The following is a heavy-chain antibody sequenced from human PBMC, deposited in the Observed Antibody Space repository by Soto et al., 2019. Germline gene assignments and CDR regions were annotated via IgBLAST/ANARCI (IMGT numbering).Heavy chain of an antibody. V-gene: IGHV4-61*01. J-gene: IGHJ4*02. Sequence: SETLSLTCTVSGDSVSSGSYDWSWIRQPPGKGLERIGYIYYSGSTNYNRSLKSRVTISVDTSKNQFSLKLSSVTAADTAVYYCARVDYSGSYYHFAYWGQGTLVTVSS. D-gene: IGHD1-26*01. CDR1: GDSVSSGSYD. CDR2: IYYSGST. CDR3: ARVDYSGSYYHFAY.